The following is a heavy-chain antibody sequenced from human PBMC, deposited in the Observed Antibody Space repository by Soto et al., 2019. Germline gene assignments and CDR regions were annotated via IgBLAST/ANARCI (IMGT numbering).Heavy chain of an antibody. CDR1: GYTFSSYG. V-gene: IGHV1-18*01. D-gene: IGHD3-22*01. J-gene: IGHJ3*02. CDR2: ISAYNGNT. CDR3: ARVGVEKFYYYDSSGYYSAFDI. Sequence: GASVKVSSNASGYTFSSYGISWVRQTPGQGLEWMGWISAYNGNTNYAQKLQGRVTMTTDTSTSTAYMELRSLRSDDTAVYYCARVGVEKFYYYDSSGYYSAFDIWGQGTMVTVSS.